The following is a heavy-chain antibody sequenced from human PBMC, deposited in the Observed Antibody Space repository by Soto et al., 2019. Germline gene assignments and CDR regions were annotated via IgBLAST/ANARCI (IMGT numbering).Heavy chain of an antibody. V-gene: IGHV5-10-1*01. CDR3: ARLPLAAGTYYYYGMDV. D-gene: IGHD6-13*01. J-gene: IGHJ6*02. CDR1: GYNFASYW. Sequence: VESRKISCQGSGYNFASYWISWVRQMPGKGLEWMGRIDPIDSYTNYSPSFQGHVTISADKSISTAYLQWSSLKASDTAMYYCARLPLAAGTYYYYGMDVWGQGTTVTVSS. CDR2: IDPIDSYT.